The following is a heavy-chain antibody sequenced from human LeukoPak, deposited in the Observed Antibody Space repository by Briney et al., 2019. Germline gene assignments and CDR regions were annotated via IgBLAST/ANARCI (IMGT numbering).Heavy chain of an antibody. D-gene: IGHD3-22*01. V-gene: IGHV4-39*01. J-gene: IGHJ3*02. CDR3: ARRPSYYYDSRAADAFDI. CDR1: GFTFSSYG. Sequence: PGGSLRLSCAASGFTFSSYGMHWVRQAPGKGLEWIGSIYYSGSTYYNPSLKSRVTISVDTSKNQFSLKLSSVTAADTAVYYCARRPSYYYDSRAADAFDIWGQGTMVTVSS. CDR2: IYYSGST.